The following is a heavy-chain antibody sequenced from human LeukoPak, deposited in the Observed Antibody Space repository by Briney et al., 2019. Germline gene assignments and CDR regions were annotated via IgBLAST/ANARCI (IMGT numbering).Heavy chain of an antibody. V-gene: IGHV3-23*01. CDR2: ISGSGGST. Sequence: GGPLRLSCAASGFTFSGYAMTWVRQGPGKGLEWVSIISGSGGSTYYADSVKGRFTISRDNSKNTLYLQMNSLRAEDTAVYYCAKDLQGSSWYSPDYWGQGTLVTVSS. J-gene: IGHJ4*02. D-gene: IGHD6-13*01. CDR1: GFTFSGYA. CDR3: AKDLQGSSWYSPDY.